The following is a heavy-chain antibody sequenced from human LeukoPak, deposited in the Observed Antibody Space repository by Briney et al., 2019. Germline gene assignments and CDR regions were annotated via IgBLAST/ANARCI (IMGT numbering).Heavy chain of an antibody. CDR1: RFFFSSSL. J-gene: IGHJ4*02. CDR2: ISGNGGST. V-gene: IGHV3-64D*09. Sequence: PGGSLRLSCSASRFFFSSSLMFWVRQAPGKGLEYVAAISGNGGSTYHSDTVYGRFTISRDNSKNTLYLQMTRLRAEDTALYYFVKDNGQGGFDSWGQGTLVTVSA. CDR3: VKDNGQGGFDS. D-gene: IGHD2-8*01.